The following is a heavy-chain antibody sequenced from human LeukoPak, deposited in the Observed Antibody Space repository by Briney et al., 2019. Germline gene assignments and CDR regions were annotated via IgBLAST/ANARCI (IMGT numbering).Heavy chain of an antibody. CDR2: INPNSGGT. CDR1: GYTFTSYY. CDR3: ARGGRALQFATTRTFDP. Sequence: ASVKVSCKASGYTFTSYYMHWVRQAPGQGLELMVWINPNSGGTNYAQKFQGRVTMTRDTSISTAYMELSRLRSDDTAVYYCARGGRALQFATTRTFDPWGQGTLVTVSS. J-gene: IGHJ5*02. D-gene: IGHD4-11*01. V-gene: IGHV1-2*02.